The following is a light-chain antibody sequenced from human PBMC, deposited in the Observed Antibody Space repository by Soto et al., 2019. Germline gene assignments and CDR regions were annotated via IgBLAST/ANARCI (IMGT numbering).Light chain of an antibody. Sequence: EIVLTQSPGTLSLSPGERATLSCRASQSVSSSDLAWYQQKPGQAPRLLIYGASSRATGIPDRFSGSGSATDFTLTISRLEPEDFAVYYCQQYGSSPLFGQGTKLEIK. J-gene: IGKJ2*01. CDR3: QQYGSSPL. V-gene: IGKV3-20*01. CDR2: GAS. CDR1: QSVSSSD.